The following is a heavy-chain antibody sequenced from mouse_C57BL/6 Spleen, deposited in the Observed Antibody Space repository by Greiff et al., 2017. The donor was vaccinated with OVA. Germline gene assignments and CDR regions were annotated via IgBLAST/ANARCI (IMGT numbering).Heavy chain of an antibody. Sequence: VKLMESGAELVKPGASVKLSCKASGYTFTEYTIHWVKQRSGQGLEWIGWFYPGSGSIKYNEKFKDKATLTADKSSSTVYMERSRLTSEDSAVYVCARHGRRGFAMDYWGQGTSVTVSS. CDR3: ARHGRRGFAMDY. V-gene: IGHV1-62-2*01. CDR2: FYPGSGSI. CDR1: GYTFTEYT. J-gene: IGHJ4*01.